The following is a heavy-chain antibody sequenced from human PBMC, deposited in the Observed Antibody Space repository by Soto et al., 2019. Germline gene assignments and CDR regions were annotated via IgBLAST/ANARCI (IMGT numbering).Heavy chain of an antibody. CDR2: IYYSGST. V-gene: IGHV4-31*03. CDR3: ARDHFWSGFNWLDP. D-gene: IGHD3-3*02. Sequence: SETLSLTCTVSGGSTSSGGYYWSWIRQHPGKGLEWIGYIYYSGSTYYNPSLKSRVTISVDTSKNQFSLKLSSVTAADTAVYYCARDHFWSGFNWLDPWGQGTLVTFSS. J-gene: IGHJ5*02. CDR1: GGSTSSGGYY.